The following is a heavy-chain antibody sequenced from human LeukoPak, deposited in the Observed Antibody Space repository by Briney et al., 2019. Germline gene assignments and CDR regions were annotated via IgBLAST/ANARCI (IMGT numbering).Heavy chain of an antibody. J-gene: IGHJ4*02. CDR3: ARALWFGETFPAY. CDR1: GFTFSTYG. Sequence: GGSLRLSCAASGFTFSTYGMHWVRQAPGKGLEWVSFIRYVGINKYYADSVKGRFTISRDNAKNSLYLQMNSLRAEDTAVYYCARALWFGETFPAYWGQGTLVTVSS. V-gene: IGHV3-30*02. D-gene: IGHD3-10*01. CDR2: IRYVGINK.